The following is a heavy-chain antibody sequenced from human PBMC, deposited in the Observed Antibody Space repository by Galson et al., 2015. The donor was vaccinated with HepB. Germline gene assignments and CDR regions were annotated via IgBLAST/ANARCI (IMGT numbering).Heavy chain of an antibody. CDR2: IYHKGDT. CDR3: ARDHERGLPGY. CDR1: GDSISSDNW. V-gene: IGHV4-4*02. J-gene: IGHJ4*02. D-gene: IGHD2-15*01. Sequence: SETLFLTCAVSGDSISSDNWWSWVRQPPGMGLEWIGEIYHKGDTNYNPSLKSRVTKSIDRSTNQLSLWLTSVTAADTAVYYCARDHERGLPGYWGQGTLVTVSS.